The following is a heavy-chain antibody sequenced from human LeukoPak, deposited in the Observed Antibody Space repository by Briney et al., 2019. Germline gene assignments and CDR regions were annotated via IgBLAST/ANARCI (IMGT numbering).Heavy chain of an antibody. CDR1: GYSFTSYW. CDR3: ARVSDLGQTGMIAAELNDY. J-gene: IGHJ4*02. CDR2: IYPGDSDT. V-gene: IGHV5-51*01. Sequence: GESLKISCKGSGYSFTSYWIGWVRQMPGKGLEWMGIIYPGDSDTRYSPSFQGQVTISADKSISTAYLQWSSLKASDTAMYYCARVSDLGQTGMIAAELNDYWGQGTLVTVSS. D-gene: IGHD3-22*01.